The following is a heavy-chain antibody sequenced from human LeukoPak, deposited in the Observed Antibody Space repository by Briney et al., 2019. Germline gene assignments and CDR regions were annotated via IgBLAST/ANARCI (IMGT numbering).Heavy chain of an antibody. CDR2: MNPNSGNT. D-gene: IGHD5-24*01. CDR3: ARRRDGYNSDWFGP. CDR1: GYIFTSYD. J-gene: IGHJ5*02. Sequence: ASVKVSCKASGYIFTSYDINWVRQATGQGLEWMGWMNPNSGNTGYAQKFQGRVTITRDTSITTVYMELSSLRSEDTAVYYCARRRDGYNSDWFGPWGQGTLVTVSS. V-gene: IGHV1-8*01.